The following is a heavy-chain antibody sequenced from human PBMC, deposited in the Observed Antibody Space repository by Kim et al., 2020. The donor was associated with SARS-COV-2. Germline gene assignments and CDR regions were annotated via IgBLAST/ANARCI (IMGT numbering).Heavy chain of an antibody. J-gene: IGHJ5*02. CDR3: ARYSPGGGWSWFDP. D-gene: IGHD6-19*01. CDR1: GFTVSSNY. Sequence: GGSLRLSCAASGFTVSSNYMSWVRQAPGKGLEWVSVIYSGGSTYYADSVKGRFTISRDNSKNTLYLQMNSLRAEDTAVYYCARYSPGGGWSWFDPWGQGTLVTVSS. V-gene: IGHV3-53*01. CDR2: IYSGGST.